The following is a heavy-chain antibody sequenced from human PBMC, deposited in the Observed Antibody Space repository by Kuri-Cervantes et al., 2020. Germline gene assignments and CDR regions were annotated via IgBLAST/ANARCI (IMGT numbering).Heavy chain of an antibody. V-gene: IGHV2-5*02. CDR2: IYWDDDK. J-gene: IGHJ5*02. Sequence: SGPTLVKPTQTLTLTCTFSGFSLNTSGVAVGWIRQPPGRALEWLALIYWDDDKRYSPSLKSRLTITKDTSKNQVVLTMTNMDPVDTATYYCARDYYGSGNLWFDPWGQGTLVTVSS. CDR1: GFSLNTSGVA. D-gene: IGHD3-10*01. CDR3: ARDYYGSGNLWFDP.